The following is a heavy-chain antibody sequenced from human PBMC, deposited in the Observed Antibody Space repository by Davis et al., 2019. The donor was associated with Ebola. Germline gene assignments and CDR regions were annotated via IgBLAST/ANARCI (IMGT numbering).Heavy chain of an antibody. V-gene: IGHV3-73*01. CDR2: IRSKANSYAT. CDR3: TGDGDYEDY. J-gene: IGHJ4*02. CDR1: GFTFSGSA. Sequence: PGGSLRLSCAASGFTFSGSAMHWVRQASGKGLEWVGRIRSKANSYATAYAASVKGRFTISRDDSKNTAYLQMNSLKNEDTAVYYCTGDGDYEDYWGQGTLVTVSS. D-gene: IGHD4-17*01.